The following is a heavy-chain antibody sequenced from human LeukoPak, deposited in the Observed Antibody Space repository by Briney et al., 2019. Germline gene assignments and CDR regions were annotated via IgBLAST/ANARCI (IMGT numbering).Heavy chain of an antibody. D-gene: IGHD6-13*01. J-gene: IGHJ4*02. CDR1: GFTFSSYA. CDR2: ISYDGSNK. V-gene: IGHV3-30-3*01. Sequence: GGSLRLSCAASGFTFSSYAMHWVRQAPGKGLEWVAVISYDGSNKYYADSVKGRFTISRDNSKNTLYLQMNSLRAEDTAVYYCAKDFSQLVLSYFDYWGQGTLVTVSS. CDR3: AKDFSQLVLSYFDY.